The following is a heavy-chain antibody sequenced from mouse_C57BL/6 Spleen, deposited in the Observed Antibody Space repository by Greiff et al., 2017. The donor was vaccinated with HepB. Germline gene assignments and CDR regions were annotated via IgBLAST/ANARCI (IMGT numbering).Heavy chain of an antibody. D-gene: IGHD1-1*01. J-gene: IGHJ4*01. Sequence: QVQLQQSGPGLVQPSQSLSITCTVSGFSLTSYGVHWVRQSPGKGLEWLGVIWRGGSTDYNEAFMSRLGITKDNSKSQVFFKMNSLQADDTAIYYCAKNSLITTVVADAMDYWGQGTSVTVSS. CDR2: IWRGGST. V-gene: IGHV2-5*01. CDR1: GFSLTSYG. CDR3: AKNSLITTVVADAMDY.